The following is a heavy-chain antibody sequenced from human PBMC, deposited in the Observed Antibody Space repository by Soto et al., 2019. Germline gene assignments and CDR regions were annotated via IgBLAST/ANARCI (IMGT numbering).Heavy chain of an antibody. CDR2: ISSSSSYI. Sequence: EVQLVESGGGLVKPGGSLRLSCAASGFTFSSYSMNWVRQAPGKGLEWVSSISSSSSYIYYAYPLKGRFTISRDNAKNSLYLQMNSLRAEDTAVYYCARDSYCSSTSCYADAFDIWGQGTMVTVSS. V-gene: IGHV3-21*01. J-gene: IGHJ3*02. CDR3: ARDSYCSSTSCYADAFDI. CDR1: GFTFSSYS. D-gene: IGHD2-2*01.